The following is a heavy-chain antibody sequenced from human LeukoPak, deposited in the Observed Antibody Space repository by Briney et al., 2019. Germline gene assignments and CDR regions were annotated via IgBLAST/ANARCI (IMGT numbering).Heavy chain of an antibody. J-gene: IGHJ5*02. CDR3: ARDPREYCSSTSCYNWFDP. D-gene: IGHD2-2*01. Sequence: GASVKVSCKASGYTFTSYGISWVRQAPGQGLEWMGWISAYNGNTNYAQKLQGRVTMTTDTSTSTAYMELRSLRSDDTAVYYCARDPREYCSSTSCYNWFDPWGQGTLVTVSS. CDR1: GYTFTSYG. CDR2: ISAYNGNT. V-gene: IGHV1-18*01.